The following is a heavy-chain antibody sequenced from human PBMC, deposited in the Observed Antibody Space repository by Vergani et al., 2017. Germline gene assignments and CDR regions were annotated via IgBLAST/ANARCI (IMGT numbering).Heavy chain of an antibody. D-gene: IGHD2-2*01. J-gene: IGHJ6*03. CDR3: ARGGYCSSTSCYGYMDV. V-gene: IGHV4-59*12. Sequence: QVQLEESGPGLVKPSETLSLTCTVSGGSISSYYWSWIRQPPGKGMEWIGYIYYSGSTNYNPSLKSRVTISVDTSKNQFSLKLSSVTAADTAVYYCARGGYCSSTSCYGYMDVWGKGTMVTVSS. CDR2: IYYSGST. CDR1: GGSISSYY.